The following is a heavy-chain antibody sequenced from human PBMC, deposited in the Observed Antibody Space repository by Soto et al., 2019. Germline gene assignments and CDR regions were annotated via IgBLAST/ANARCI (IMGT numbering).Heavy chain of an antibody. CDR2: IYNGSTT. CDR3: ARDPTPGPIDY. V-gene: IGHV3-53*01. D-gene: IGHD2-15*01. CDR1: GFTINDNY. Sequence: PGGLLRLSCTAAGFTINDNYMNWVRQAPGKGLEWVSIIYNGSTTYYADSVKGRFTISRDISENMLYLQMNSLRAEDTAVYYCARDPTPGPIDYWGQGTLVTVSS. J-gene: IGHJ4*02.